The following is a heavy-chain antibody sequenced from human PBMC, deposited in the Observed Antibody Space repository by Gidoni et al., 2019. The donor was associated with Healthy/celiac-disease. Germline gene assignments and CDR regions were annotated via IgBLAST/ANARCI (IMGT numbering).Heavy chain of an antibody. D-gene: IGHD5-18*01. CDR2: INAGNGNT. CDR3: ARDGYSYGYYY. CDR1: GYTFTSYA. J-gene: IGHJ4*02. Sequence: QAQPVQFGAEAMKPGASVTVSCKASGYTFTSYAMHWVRQAPGQRLEWMGWINAGNGNTKYSQKLQGRVTITRDTSASTAYMELSSLRSEDTAVYYCARDGYSYGYYYWGQGTLVTVSS. V-gene: IGHV1-3*01.